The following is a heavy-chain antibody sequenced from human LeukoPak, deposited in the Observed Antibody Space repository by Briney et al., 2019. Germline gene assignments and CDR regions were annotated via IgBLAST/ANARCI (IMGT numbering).Heavy chain of an antibody. CDR2: INPNSGGT. CDR3: ARGKLAAPGRTGYNWFDP. D-gene: IGHD6-13*01. Sequence: ASVKVSCKSSGYTFTEYYMHWVRQAPGQGLEWMGWINPNSGGTNYAQKFQGRVTMPRDTSITTAYMELSGLRSDDTAIYYCARGKLAAPGRTGYNWFDPWGQGTLVTVSS. CDR1: GYTFTEYY. J-gene: IGHJ5*02. V-gene: IGHV1-2*02.